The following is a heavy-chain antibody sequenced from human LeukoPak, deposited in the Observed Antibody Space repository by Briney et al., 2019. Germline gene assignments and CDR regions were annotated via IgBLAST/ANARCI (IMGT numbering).Heavy chain of an antibody. CDR3: ARCDWTVAGDLDY. D-gene: IGHD6-19*01. CDR1: GFTFSTYE. J-gene: IGHJ4*02. V-gene: IGHV3-48*03. CDR2: ICDSGSNT. Sequence: GGSLKLSCAASGFTFSTYEMNWVRQAPGKGLEWVSYICDSGSNTNYADSVKGRFTISRDNAKNSLYLQMNSMRAEDTAVYYCARCDWTVAGDLDYWGQGTLVTVSS.